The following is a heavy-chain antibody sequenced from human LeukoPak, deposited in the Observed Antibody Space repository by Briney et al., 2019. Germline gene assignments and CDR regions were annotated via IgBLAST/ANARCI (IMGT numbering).Heavy chain of an antibody. CDR3: ASEATTDGGAGYLQLVSS. Sequence: ASVSLTCKASGYTFTAYYWHWVRQAPGQGLEWMGWIDTKTGDTKYAQKFQGRLTITRDTSIDTTYVELRSLISDDTAVYYYASEATTDGGAGYLQLVSSRGPGTLVTVSS. V-gene: IGHV1-2*02. D-gene: IGHD1-26*01. CDR2: IDTKTGDT. J-gene: IGHJ4*02. CDR1: GYTFTAYY.